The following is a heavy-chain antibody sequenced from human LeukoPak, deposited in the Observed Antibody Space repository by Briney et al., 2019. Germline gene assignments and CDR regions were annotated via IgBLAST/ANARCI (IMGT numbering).Heavy chain of an antibody. CDR2: IYYSGST. Sequence: SETLSLTCTVSGGSISSYYWSWIRQPPGKGLEWIGYIYYSGSTNYNPSLKSRVTISVDTSKHKFSLKLSSVTAADTAVYYCARAVYGDGDSDYWGQGTLVTVSS. CDR3: ARAVYGDGDSDY. D-gene: IGHD4-17*01. J-gene: IGHJ4*02. V-gene: IGHV4-59*08. CDR1: GGSISSYY.